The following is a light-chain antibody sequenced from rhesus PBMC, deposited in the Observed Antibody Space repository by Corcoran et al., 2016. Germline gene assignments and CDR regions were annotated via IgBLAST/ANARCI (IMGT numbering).Light chain of an antibody. CDR2: GAS. V-gene: IGKV3-42*03. J-gene: IGKJ1*01. Sequence: EIVLTQSPATLSLSPGERATLSCRARQSVSSSLAWYQQKPGQVPRLRIYGASSRAPGIPDMFSGSGSGTDFTRTISILEPEDFAVYYCQQYSNWPRTFGQGTKVEIK. CDR1: QSVSSS. CDR3: QQYSNWPRT.